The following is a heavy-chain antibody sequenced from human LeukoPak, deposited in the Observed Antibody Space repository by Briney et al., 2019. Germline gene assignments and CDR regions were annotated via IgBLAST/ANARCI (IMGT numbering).Heavy chain of an antibody. J-gene: IGHJ6*04. D-gene: IGHD3-10*01. V-gene: IGHV1-18*04. CDR1: GNTFTSYG. Sequence: ASVKVSCKASGNTFTSYGISWVRQAPGQGLEWRGWISAYNGNTNYAQKLQGRVTMTTDTSTSTAYMEPRSLRSDDTAVYYCARLYGSGSYLNGDYYYYGMDVWGKGTTVTVSS. CDR2: ISAYNGNT. CDR3: ARLYGSGSYLNGDYYYYGMDV.